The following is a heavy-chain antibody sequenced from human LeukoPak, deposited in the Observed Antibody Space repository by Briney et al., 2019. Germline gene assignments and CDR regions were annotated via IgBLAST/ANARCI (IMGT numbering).Heavy chain of an antibody. CDR3: ASLEYSSSQGRDY. CDR1: GFTFSSYW. D-gene: IGHD6-6*01. V-gene: IGHV3-74*01. CDR2: INSDGSST. J-gene: IGHJ4*02. Sequence: GESLRLSCAASGFTFSSYWMHWVRQAPGKGLVWVSRINSDGSSTRYADSVKGRFTISRDNAKNTLYLQMNSLRAEDTAVYYCASLEYSSSQGRDYWGQGTLVTVSS.